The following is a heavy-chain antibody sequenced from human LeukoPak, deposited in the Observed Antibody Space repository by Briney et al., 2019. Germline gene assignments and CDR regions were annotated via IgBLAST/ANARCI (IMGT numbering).Heavy chain of an antibody. CDR3: ARDRNYYDSSGYYFAN. D-gene: IGHD3-22*01. CDR1: GGSFSGYF. J-gene: IGHJ4*02. Sequence: SETLSLTCAVYGGSFSGYFWSWIRQPPGKGLEWIGEINRSGSTTYNPSLKSRVTISVDTSKSQLSLKLNSVTAADTAVYYCARDRNYYDSSGYYFANWGQGTLVTVSS. V-gene: IGHV4-34*01. CDR2: INRSGST.